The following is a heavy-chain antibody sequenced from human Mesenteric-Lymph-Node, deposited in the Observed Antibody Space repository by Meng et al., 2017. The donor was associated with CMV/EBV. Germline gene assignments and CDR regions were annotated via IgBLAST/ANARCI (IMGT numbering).Heavy chain of an antibody. CDR1: RFTFSTYG. CDR3: AKGYRAAGTLYFDY. Sequence: GGPLRLPVAALRFTFSTYGMSWLRQAPGKGLEWVSTITDGGIDTYYVDSVKGGFTISRDNSKNTLYLQMHSLRAEDTAVYYCAKGYRAAGTLYFDYWGQGTLVTVSS. CDR2: ITDGGIDT. J-gene: IGHJ4*02. D-gene: IGHD1-1*01. V-gene: IGHV3-23*01.